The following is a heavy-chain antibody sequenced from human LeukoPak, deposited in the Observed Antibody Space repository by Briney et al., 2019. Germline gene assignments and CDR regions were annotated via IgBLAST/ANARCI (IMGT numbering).Heavy chain of an antibody. Sequence: GGSLRLSCAASGFTVSSNYMSWVRQAPGKGLGWVSVIYSGGSTYYADSVKGRFTISRDNSKNTLYLQMNSLRAEDTAVYYCARESGGSSPLYFDYWGQGTLVTVSS. J-gene: IGHJ4*02. D-gene: IGHD1-26*01. CDR1: GFTVSSNY. CDR3: ARESGGSSPLYFDY. CDR2: IYSGGST. V-gene: IGHV3-66*01.